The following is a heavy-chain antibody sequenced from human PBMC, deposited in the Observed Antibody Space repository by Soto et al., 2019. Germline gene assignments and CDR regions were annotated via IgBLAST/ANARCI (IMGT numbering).Heavy chain of an antibody. CDR1: GGSISSGGYY. J-gene: IGHJ5*02. CDR2: IYNSGST. Sequence: QVQLQESGPGLVKASQTLSLTCTVSGGSISSGGYYWSWISQHPGKGLEWIGYIYNSGSTDYNPSLQSRVTISADTSKNRFSLKLISVTAADTAVYYCARDPAPWGQGTLVTVSS. V-gene: IGHV4-31*03. CDR3: ARDPAP.